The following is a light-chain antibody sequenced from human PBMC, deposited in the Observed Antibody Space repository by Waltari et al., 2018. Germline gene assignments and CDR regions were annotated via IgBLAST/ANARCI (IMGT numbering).Light chain of an antibody. Sequence: DVVMTQSPLSLPVTLGQPASISCRSTQSLVHSNGNTYLNWYHQRPGQSPRRLIYKVSNRDSAVPDRFSGGDSGTDFTLKISRVEAEDVGVYYCMQGTHWPPTFGGGTKVEIK. J-gene: IGKJ4*01. CDR3: MQGTHWPPT. V-gene: IGKV2-30*02. CDR2: KVS. CDR1: QSLVHSNGNTY.